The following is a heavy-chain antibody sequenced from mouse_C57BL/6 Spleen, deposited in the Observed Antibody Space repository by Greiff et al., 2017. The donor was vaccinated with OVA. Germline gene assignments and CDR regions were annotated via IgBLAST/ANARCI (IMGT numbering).Heavy chain of an antibody. CDR1: GYSITSGYY. CDR2: ISYDGSN. V-gene: IGHV3-6*01. CDR3: ARPGSGTWYFDV. Sequence: EVQLQQSGPGLVKPSQSLSLTCSVTGYSITSGYYWNWIRQFPGNKLEWMGYISYDGSNNYNPSLKNRISITRDTSKNQFFLKLNSVTTEDTATYYCARPGSGTWYFDVWGTGTTVTVSS. J-gene: IGHJ1*03. D-gene: IGHD4-1*01.